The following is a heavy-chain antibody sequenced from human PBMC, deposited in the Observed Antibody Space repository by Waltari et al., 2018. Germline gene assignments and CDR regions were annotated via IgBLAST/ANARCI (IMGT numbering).Heavy chain of an antibody. CDR3: ARGDGGMRAVAGIRDDY. Sequence: QVQLVQSGAEVKKPGSSVKVSCKASGGTFSSYTISWVRQAPGKGLEWMGRIIPILGIANYAQKFQGRVTITADKSTSTAYMELSSLRSEDTAVYYCARGDGGMRAVAGIRDDYWGQGTLVTVSS. J-gene: IGHJ4*02. V-gene: IGHV1-69*02. CDR1: GGTFSSYT. CDR2: IIPILGIA. D-gene: IGHD6-19*01.